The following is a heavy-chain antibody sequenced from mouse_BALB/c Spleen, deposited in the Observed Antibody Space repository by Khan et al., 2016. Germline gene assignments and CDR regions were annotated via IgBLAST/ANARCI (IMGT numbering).Heavy chain of an antibody. CDR2: IYPGDGDT. CDR1: GYAFSSYW. Sequence: VQLQESGAELVRPGSSVKISCKASGYAFSSYWMNWVKQRPGQGLEWIGQIYPGDGDTHYNGKFKGKATLTADKYSSTAYIQRSRLTSEASAVYFCAGGTPLAYWGQGTLVTVSA. CDR3: AGGTPLAY. V-gene: IGHV1-80*01. D-gene: IGHD2-14*01. J-gene: IGHJ3*01.